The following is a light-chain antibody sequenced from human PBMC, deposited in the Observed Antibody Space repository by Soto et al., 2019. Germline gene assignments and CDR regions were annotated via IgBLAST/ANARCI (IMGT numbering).Light chain of an antibody. CDR2: EVS. CDR3: ISYARSDTYV. Sequence: QSALTQPPSASGSPGQSVTISCTGTSSDVGTYNYVSWHQQHPGKAPKLLIYEVSKRPSGVPDRFSGSKSGNTASLTVSGLQAEDEADYYSISYARSDTYVFGTGTKLTVL. J-gene: IGLJ1*01. V-gene: IGLV2-8*01. CDR1: SSDVGTYNY.